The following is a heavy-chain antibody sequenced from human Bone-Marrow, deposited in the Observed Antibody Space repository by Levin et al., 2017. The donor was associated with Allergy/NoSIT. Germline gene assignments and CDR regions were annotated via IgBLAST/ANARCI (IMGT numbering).Heavy chain of an antibody. CDR2: INHSGST. J-gene: IGHJ2*01. CDR3: ARGSLPRSRYFDL. V-gene: IGHV4-34*01. CDR1: GGSFSGYY. Sequence: GSLRLSCAVYGGSFSGYYWSWIRQPPGKGLEWIGEINHSGSTNYNPSLKSRVTISVDTSKNQFSLKLSSVTAADTAVYYCARGSLPRSRYFDLWGRGTLVTVSS.